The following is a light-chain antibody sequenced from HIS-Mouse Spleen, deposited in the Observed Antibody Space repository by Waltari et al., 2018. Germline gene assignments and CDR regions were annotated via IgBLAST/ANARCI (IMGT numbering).Light chain of an antibody. Sequence: QSALTQPPSASGSPGQSVTISCTGTSSDVGGYNYVSWYQQHPGKAPTLMIYEVSKRPSGGPDRFSGSKSGNTASLTGPGLQAEDEADYYCSSYAGSNNLGVFGGGTKLTVL. CDR1: SSDVGGYNY. CDR2: EVS. CDR3: SSYAGSNNLGV. J-gene: IGLJ2*01. V-gene: IGLV2-8*01.